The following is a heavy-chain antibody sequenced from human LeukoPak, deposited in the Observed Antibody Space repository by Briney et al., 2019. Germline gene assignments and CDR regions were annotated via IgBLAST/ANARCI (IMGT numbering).Heavy chain of an antibody. D-gene: IGHD4-17*01. Sequence: PSETLSLTCTVSGYSISSGYYWGWIRQPPGKGLEWIGSIYHSGSTYYNPSLKSRVTISVDTSKNQFSLKLSSVTAADTAVYYCAKTRNTMTGRSIDYWGQGTLVTVSS. CDR2: IYHSGST. CDR1: GYSISSGYY. CDR3: AKTRNTMTGRSIDY. V-gene: IGHV4-38-2*02. J-gene: IGHJ4*02.